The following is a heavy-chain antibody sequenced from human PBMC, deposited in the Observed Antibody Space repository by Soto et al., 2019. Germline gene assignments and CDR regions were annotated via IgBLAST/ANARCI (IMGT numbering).Heavy chain of an antibody. CDR1: GGSISSGDYY. CDR2: IYYSGST. D-gene: IGHD2-2*01. CDR3: ARGYCISTSCYFDY. J-gene: IGHJ4*02. V-gene: IGHV4-30-4*01. Sequence: TSETPSLTCTVSGGSISSGDYYWSWIRQPPGKGLEWIGYIYYSGSTYYNPSLKSRVTISVDTSKNQFSLKLSSVTAADTAVYYCARGYCISTSCYFDYWGQGTLVTVSS.